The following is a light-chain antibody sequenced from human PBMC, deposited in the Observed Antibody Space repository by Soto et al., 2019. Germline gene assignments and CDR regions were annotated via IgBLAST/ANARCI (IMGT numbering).Light chain of an antibody. CDR3: QYDSSSPT. J-gene: IGKJ2*01. CDR1: QNISVW. V-gene: IGKV1-5*01. CDR2: DAS. Sequence: DIQMTQSPSTLSASVGDGVTITCRASQNISVWLAWYQQRPGKAPKFLIYDASSLETGVPSRFSGSGSGTEFTLTIRSLQHDDFATYYCQYDSSSPTFGQGTKLESK.